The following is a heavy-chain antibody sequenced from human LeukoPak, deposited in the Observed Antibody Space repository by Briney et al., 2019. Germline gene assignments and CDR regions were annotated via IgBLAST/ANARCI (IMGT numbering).Heavy chain of an antibody. CDR3: ARVGGFDLGYCSSTSCSYLPYYYYYYMDV. Sequence: ASVKVSCKASGYTFTGYYMHWVRQAPGQGLEWMGWINPNSGGTNYAQKFQGRVTMTRDTSISTAYMELSRLRSDDTAVYYCARVGGFDLGYCSSTSCSYLPYYYYYYMDVWGKGTTVTVSS. J-gene: IGHJ6*03. V-gene: IGHV1-2*02. CDR1: GYTFTGYY. CDR2: INPNSGGT. D-gene: IGHD2-2*01.